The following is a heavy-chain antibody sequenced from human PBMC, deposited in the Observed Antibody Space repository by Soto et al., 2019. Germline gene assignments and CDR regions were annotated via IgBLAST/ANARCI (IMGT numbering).Heavy chain of an antibody. CDR2: ITWNSGRF. CDR1: GFTFDDYA. CDR3: VKDRGQSAVLRAYDF. Sequence: EVQLIESGGGRVQPGKSLRLSCSVAGFTFDDYAMHWVRQVPGRGLEWVSGITWNSGRFAYAHSVQGRFTISSDNAKNSLYLQMNDLRLEDTALHYCVKDRGQSAVLRAYDFWGPGTLVTVSS. V-gene: IGHV3-9*01. D-gene: IGHD3-3*01. J-gene: IGHJ4*02.